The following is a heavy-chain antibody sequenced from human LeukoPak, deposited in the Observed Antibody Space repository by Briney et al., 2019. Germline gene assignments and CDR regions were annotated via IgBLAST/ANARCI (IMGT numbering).Heavy chain of an antibody. CDR1: GYNSSNYW. J-gene: IGHJ6*02. CDR2: IYPGDSDT. D-gene: IGHD3-9*01. Sequence: GESLKISCKGSGYNSSNYWIGWVRQMPGKGLEWMGIIYPGDSDTRYSPSFQGQVTISADKSISTVYLQWSSLKASDTAMYYCARGRDILTGYYDYYGMDVWGQGTTVTVSS. CDR3: ARGRDILTGYYDYYGMDV. V-gene: IGHV5-51*01.